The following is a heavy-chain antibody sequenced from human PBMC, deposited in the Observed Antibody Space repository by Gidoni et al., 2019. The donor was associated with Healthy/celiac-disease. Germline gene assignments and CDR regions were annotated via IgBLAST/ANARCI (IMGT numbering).Heavy chain of an antibody. J-gene: IGHJ6*02. Sequence: QVQLQESGPGLVKPSQTLSLTCTVSGASISSGAYYWSWIRQHPGKGLEWIGYIHYSGRTYYNPSRKSRVTIAVDTSKNQFSLKLSYVTAADTAVYYCARGAQGQTRYYYYGMDVWGQGTTVTVSS. V-gene: IGHV4-31*03. CDR1: GASISSGAYY. CDR3: ARGAQGQTRYYYYGMDV. CDR2: IHYSGRT.